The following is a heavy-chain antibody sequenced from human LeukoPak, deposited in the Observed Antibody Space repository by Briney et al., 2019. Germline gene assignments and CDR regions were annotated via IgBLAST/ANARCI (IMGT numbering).Heavy chain of an antibody. CDR1: GFTFTAYS. D-gene: IGHD2-2*01. CDR2: ITSSSSYT. CDR3: TRLSPAYQLLSWSAFDI. J-gene: IGHJ3*02. V-gene: IGHV3-21*06. Sequence: GGSLRLSCAASGFTFTAYSMNWVRQAPGKGLEWVSSITSSSSYTYYADSLKGRFTISRDNAKNSLYLQMNSLRADDTAIYYCTRLSPAYQLLSWSAFDIWGQGTLVTVS.